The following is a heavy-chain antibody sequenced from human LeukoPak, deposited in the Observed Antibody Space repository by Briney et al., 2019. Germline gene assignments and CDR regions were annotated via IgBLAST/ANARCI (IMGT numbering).Heavy chain of an antibody. D-gene: IGHD6-13*01. CDR2: IYYSGST. CDR3: ARHAYSSSWFGP. Sequence: SETLSLTCTVSGGSISSYYWRWIRQPPGKGLEWIGYIYYSGSTNYNPSLKSRVTISVDTSKNQFSLKLSSVTAADTAVYYCARHAYSSSWFGPWGQGTLVTVSS. V-gene: IGHV4-59*08. CDR1: GGSISSYY. J-gene: IGHJ5*02.